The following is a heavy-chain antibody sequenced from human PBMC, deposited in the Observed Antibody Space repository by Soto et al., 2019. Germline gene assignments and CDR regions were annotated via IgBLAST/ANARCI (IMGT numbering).Heavy chain of an antibody. J-gene: IGHJ4*02. CDR2: TYYKSKWYT. V-gene: IGHV6-1*01. Sequence: SQTLSLTCAISGDSVSSNSAAWNWIRQSPSRGLEWLGATYYKSKWYTDYALSVRSRITINPDTSKNQFSLQLNSVTPEDTAVYYCARDRASGPNYFDYWGQGTLVTVSS. CDR1: GDSVSSNSAA. D-gene: IGHD1-26*01. CDR3: ARDRASGPNYFDY.